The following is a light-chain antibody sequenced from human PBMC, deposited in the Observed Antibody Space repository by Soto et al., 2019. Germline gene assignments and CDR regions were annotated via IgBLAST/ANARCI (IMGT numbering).Light chain of an antibody. Sequence: QSVLTQPPSASGSPGQSVTISCTGTSSDVCGYNYVSWYQQHPGKAPKLMIDEVSKRPSEVPDRLSGSKSGNTASLTVSVIQVEDEADYYCASYTGSDTLVFGGGTKVTVL. V-gene: IGLV2-8*01. J-gene: IGLJ2*01. CDR2: EVS. CDR1: SSDVCGYNY. CDR3: ASYTGSDTLV.